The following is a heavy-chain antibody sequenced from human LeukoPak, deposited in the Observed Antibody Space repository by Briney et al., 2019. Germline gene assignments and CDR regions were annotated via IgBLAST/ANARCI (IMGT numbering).Heavy chain of an antibody. CDR2: IYHSGST. CDR3: ARVEEGVVVPASYYYYMDV. J-gene: IGHJ6*03. D-gene: IGHD2-2*01. V-gene: IGHV4-38-2*02. CDR1: GYSISSGYY. Sequence: PSETLSLTCTVSGYSISSGYYWGWIRQPPGKGLEWIGSIYHSGSTYYNPSLKSRVTISVDTSKNQFSLKLSSVTAADTAVYYCARVEEGVVVPASYYYYMDVWGKGTTVTVSS.